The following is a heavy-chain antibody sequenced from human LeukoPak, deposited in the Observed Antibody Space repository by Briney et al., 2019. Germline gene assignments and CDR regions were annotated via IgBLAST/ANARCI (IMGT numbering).Heavy chain of an antibody. V-gene: IGHV1-3*03. D-gene: IGHD6-19*01. CDR1: GYTFTDYA. J-gene: IGHJ4*02. CDR3: ARGGKQWRGGNYFDS. Sequence: ASVKVSCKASGYTFTDYALHWVRQAPGQSLEWMGWITTGRGETRYSQEFQRRITFTRDTSASTVYMDLSDLRSEDTAVYYCARGGKQWRGGNYFDSWGQGTLVAVSS. CDR2: ITTGRGET.